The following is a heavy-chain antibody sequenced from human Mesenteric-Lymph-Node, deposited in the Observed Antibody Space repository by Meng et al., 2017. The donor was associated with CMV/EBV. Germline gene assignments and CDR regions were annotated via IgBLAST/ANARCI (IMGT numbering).Heavy chain of an antibody. Sequence: GESLKISCAASGGSTYMNWVRQAPGKGLEWVSVIYSGGRTSYADSVRGRFTISRDNSKNTLYLQMNSLRAEDTAVYYCAKSTPLASYYYYYGMDVWGQGTTVTVSS. D-gene: IGHD3-3*02. CDR3: AKSTPLASYYYYYGMDV. CDR2: IYSGGRT. CDR1: GGSTY. V-gene: IGHV3-53*01. J-gene: IGHJ6*02.